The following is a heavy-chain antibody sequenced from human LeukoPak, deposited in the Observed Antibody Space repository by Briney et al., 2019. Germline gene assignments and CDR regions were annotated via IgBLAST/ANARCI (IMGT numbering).Heavy chain of an antibody. CDR1: GGSISSYY. Sequence: SETLSLTCTVSGGSISSYYWSWIRQPPGKGLEWIGYIYYSGSTNYNPSLKSRVTISVDTSKNQFSLKMSSVTAADTAVYYCTRDSGTTGEVKFDPWGQGTLVAVSS. J-gene: IGHJ5*02. CDR3: TRDSGTTGEVKFDP. V-gene: IGHV4-59*12. D-gene: IGHD3-10*01. CDR2: IYYSGST.